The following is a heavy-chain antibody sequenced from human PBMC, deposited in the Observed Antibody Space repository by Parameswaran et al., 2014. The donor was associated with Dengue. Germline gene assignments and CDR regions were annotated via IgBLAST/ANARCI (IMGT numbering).Heavy chain of an antibody. CDR2: ISDSGSGT. Sequence: QAGGSLRLSCAASGFTFSSYAMNWVRQAPGKGLEWVSGISDSGSGTYFADSVKGRFTISRDNSKNTLYLQMNSLRGEDTAVYYCAKWSSGSYRYYGMDVWGQGTTVTVSS. V-gene: IGHV3-23*01. CDR3: AKWSSGSYRYYGMDV. D-gene: IGHD3-10*01. CDR1: GFTFSSYA. J-gene: IGHJ6*02.